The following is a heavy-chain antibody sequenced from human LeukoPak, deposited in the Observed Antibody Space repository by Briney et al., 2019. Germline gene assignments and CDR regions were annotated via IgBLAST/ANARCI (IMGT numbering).Heavy chain of an antibody. D-gene: IGHD3-16*01. Sequence: GGSLRLSCAASGFTFSSYAMHWVRQAPGKGLEWVAVISYDGSNKYYADSVKGRFTISRDNSKNTLYLQMNSLRAEDTAVYYCAKRGEYGRWYFDLWGRGTLVSVSS. V-gene: IGHV3-30-3*02. CDR2: ISYDGSNK. J-gene: IGHJ2*01. CDR1: GFTFSSYA. CDR3: AKRGEYGRWYFDL.